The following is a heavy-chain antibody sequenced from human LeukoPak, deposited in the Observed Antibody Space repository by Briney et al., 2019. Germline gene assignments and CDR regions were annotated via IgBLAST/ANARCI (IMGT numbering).Heavy chain of an antibody. CDR3: ARVVRITIFGVPQGSYYYMDV. CDR1: GGSFSGYY. Sequence: TSETLSLTCAVYGGSFSGYYWSWIRQPPGKGLEWIGEINHSGSTNYNPSLKSRVTISVDTSKNQFSLKLSSVTAADTAVYYCARVVRITIFGVPQGSYYYMDVWGKGTTVTVSS. V-gene: IGHV4-34*01. CDR2: INHSGST. D-gene: IGHD3-3*01. J-gene: IGHJ6*03.